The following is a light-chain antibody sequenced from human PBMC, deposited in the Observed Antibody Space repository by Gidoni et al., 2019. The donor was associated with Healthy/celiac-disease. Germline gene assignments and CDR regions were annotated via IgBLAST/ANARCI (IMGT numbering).Light chain of an antibody. CDR1: QSVSSSY. CDR2: GAS. CDR3: QQYGSSPT. J-gene: IGKJ1*01. Sequence: EIVLTQSPGTLSLSPGERATLSCRASQSVSSSYLAWYQQKPGQAPRLLIYGASSRATGIPDRFSGSGSGTDLTLTISRLEPEDFAVYYCQQYGSSPTFXQXTKVEIK. V-gene: IGKV3-20*01.